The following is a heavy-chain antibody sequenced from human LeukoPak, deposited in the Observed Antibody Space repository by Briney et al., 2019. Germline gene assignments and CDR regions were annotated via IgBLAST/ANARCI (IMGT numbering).Heavy chain of an antibody. J-gene: IGHJ6*02. CDR1: GYTFTGYY. CDR3: ARDLGQWLGYYYYYGMDV. Sequence: GASVKVSCKASGYTFTGYYMHWVRQAPGQGLEWMGWINPNSGGTNYAQKFQGRVTMTRDTSISTAYMELSRLRSDDTAVYYCARDLGQWLGYYYYYGMDVWGQGATVTVSS. V-gene: IGHV1-2*02. D-gene: IGHD6-19*01. CDR2: INPNSGGT.